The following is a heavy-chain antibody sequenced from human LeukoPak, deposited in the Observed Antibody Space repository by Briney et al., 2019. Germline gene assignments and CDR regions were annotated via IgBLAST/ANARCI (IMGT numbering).Heavy chain of an antibody. CDR1: GGSISGHW. V-gene: IGHV4-38-2*02. J-gene: IGHJ4*02. D-gene: IGHD6-19*01. Sequence: SETLSLTCTVSGGSISGHWWSWLRQPPGKGLEWVGSIYHSGSTYYNPSLKSRVTISVDTSKNQFSLKLSSVTAADTAVYYCASVGYSSGWTPFDYWGQGTLVTVSS. CDR2: IYHSGST. CDR3: ASVGYSSGWTPFDY.